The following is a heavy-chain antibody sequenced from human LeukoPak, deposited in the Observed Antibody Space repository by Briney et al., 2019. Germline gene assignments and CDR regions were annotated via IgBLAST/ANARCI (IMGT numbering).Heavy chain of an antibody. J-gene: IGHJ4*02. Sequence: PGGSLRLSCAASGFTFSSYAMSWVRQAPGKGLEWVSAIGGSGGSTYYADSVKGRFTISRDNSKNTLYLQMNSLRAEDTAVYYCAKDLAVAEETSGYWGQGTLVTVSS. CDR1: GFTFSSYA. CDR2: IGGSGGST. V-gene: IGHV3-23*01. CDR3: AKDLAVAEETSGY. D-gene: IGHD6-19*01.